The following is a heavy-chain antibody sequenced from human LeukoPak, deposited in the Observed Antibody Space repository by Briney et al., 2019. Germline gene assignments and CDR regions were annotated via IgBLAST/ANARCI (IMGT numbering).Heavy chain of an antibody. CDR2: ISYDGSNK. D-gene: IGHD3-22*01. J-gene: IGHJ3*02. V-gene: IGHV3-30*18. CDR3: PNTPAPGGYYDSSGYDAFDI. CDR1: GFPFSSYG. Sequence: GGSLRLSCAASGFPFSSYGMHWVRQAPGKGLEWVAVISYDGSNKYYADSVKGRFTISGDNSKNTLYLQMNSLRAEDTAVYYCPNTPAPGGYYDSSGYDAFDIWGQGTMVTVSS.